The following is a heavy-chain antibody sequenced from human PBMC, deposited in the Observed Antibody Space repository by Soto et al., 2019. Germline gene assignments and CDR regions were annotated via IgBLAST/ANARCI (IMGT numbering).Heavy chain of an antibody. V-gene: IGHV3-30*18. D-gene: IGHD3-10*02. CDR2: MSYDGSYK. CDR3: AKDREGYYVATV. J-gene: IGHJ6*02. CDR1: GFTLSSNG. Sequence: PGRSLRLSCAASGFTLSSNGMHWLRQAPGKGLEWVALMSYDGSYKYYADSVKGRFTISRDNSKNTLYLQMNSLRAEDTAVYYCAKDREGYYVATVWGQGTTVTVSS.